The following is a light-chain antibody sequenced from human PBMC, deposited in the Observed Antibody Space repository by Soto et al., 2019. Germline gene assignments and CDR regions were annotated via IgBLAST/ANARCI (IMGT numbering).Light chain of an antibody. CDR2: GAS. Sequence: EIVMTQSPATLSVSPGERATLSCRASQSVNSNLVWYQQKPGQAPRLLIYGASTRATGIPDRFSGSGYGTEFTLTISSLQSEDFAFYYCQQYNNWLWTFGQGTKVEIK. J-gene: IGKJ1*01. CDR3: QQYNNWLWT. V-gene: IGKV3-15*01. CDR1: QSVNSN.